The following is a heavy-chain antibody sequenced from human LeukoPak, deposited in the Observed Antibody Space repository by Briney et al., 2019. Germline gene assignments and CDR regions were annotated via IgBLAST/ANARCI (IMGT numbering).Heavy chain of an antibody. J-gene: IGHJ6*02. Sequence: GGSLRLSCAASGVTFSDYYMSWIRQAPGKGLEWVSYISSSGSTIYYADSVKGRFTISRDNAKNSLYLQMNSLRAEDTAVYYCASGEFYYYYGMDVWGQGTTVTVSS. CDR1: GVTFSDYY. D-gene: IGHD3-10*01. CDR3: ASGEFYYYYGMDV. CDR2: ISSSGSTI. V-gene: IGHV3-11*01.